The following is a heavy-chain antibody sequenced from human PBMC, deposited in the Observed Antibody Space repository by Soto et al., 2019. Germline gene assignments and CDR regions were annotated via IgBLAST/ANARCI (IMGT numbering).Heavy chain of an antibody. Sequence: PGGSLRLSCAASGFTFSSYAMHWVRQAPGKGLEWVAVISYDGSNKYYADSVKGRFTISRDNSKNTLYLQMNSLRAEDTAVYYCARDSTITIFGVVINHYGMDVWGQGTTVTVSS. CDR2: ISYDGSNK. CDR1: GFTFSSYA. D-gene: IGHD3-3*01. J-gene: IGHJ6*02. V-gene: IGHV3-30-3*01. CDR3: ARDSTITIFGVVINHYGMDV.